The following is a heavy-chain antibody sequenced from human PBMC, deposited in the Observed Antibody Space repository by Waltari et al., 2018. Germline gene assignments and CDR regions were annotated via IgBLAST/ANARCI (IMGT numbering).Heavy chain of an antibody. CDR3: VRARVSAQTSMGGFFDP. V-gene: IGHV4-4*07. Sequence: QVQLQESGPGLVKPSETLSLTCNVSGGSVSNYYWAWIRKPAGKGLEWIGRIYSGGDTPYNPSFKSRITISVDTSTNQFSLTVTSVTAADTAFYYCVRARVSAQTSMGGFFDPWGQGIEVTVSS. CDR1: GGSVSNYY. CDR2: IYSGGDT. D-gene: IGHD5-18*01. J-gene: IGHJ5*02.